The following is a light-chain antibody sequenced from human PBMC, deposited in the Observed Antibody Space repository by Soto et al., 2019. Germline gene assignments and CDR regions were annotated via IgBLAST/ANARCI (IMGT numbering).Light chain of an antibody. CDR2: HVS. CDR3: HQYNNWPSWT. CDR1: QSVGPN. V-gene: IGKV3-15*01. J-gene: IGKJ1*01. Sequence: EIVMTQSPATLSVSPGDRATLSCRASQSVGPNLVWYQQRFGQSPRLLIYHVSTRATGVPARFSGSGSETEFTLTISSLQPEDFAIYYCHQYNNWPSWTFGQGTKVDIK.